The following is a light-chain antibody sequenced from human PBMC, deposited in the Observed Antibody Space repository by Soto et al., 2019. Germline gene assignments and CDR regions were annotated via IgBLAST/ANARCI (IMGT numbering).Light chain of an antibody. CDR3: QKSHSNPLT. J-gene: IGKJ3*01. Sequence: DIQMTQSPSSLSAFVGDRVTITCRASQSINNYLNWYQQKPGKAPKLLIYAASSLQSGVPSRFSGSGSGTDFILTISSLQPEDFATYYCQKSHSNPLTFGPGTKVDIK. CDR2: AAS. CDR1: QSINNY. V-gene: IGKV1-39*01.